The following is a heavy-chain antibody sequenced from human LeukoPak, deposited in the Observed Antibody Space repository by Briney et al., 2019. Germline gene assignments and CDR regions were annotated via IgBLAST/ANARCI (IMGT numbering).Heavy chain of an antibody. CDR1: GFTFSSYW. D-gene: IGHD2-8*01. Sequence: PGGSLRLSCVASGFTFSSYWMSWVRQAPGKGLEWVAHIKQDGSEKYYVDSVKGRFTISRDNAKNSLYLQMNSLRAEDTAVYYCARVDIVLMVYPTAFDIWGQGTMVTVSS. J-gene: IGHJ3*02. CDR3: ARVDIVLMVYPTAFDI. CDR2: IKQDGSEK. V-gene: IGHV3-7*01.